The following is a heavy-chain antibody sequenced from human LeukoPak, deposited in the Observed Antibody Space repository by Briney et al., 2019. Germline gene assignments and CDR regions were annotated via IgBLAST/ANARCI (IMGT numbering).Heavy chain of an antibody. Sequence: GGSLRLSCAASGFTLSDYWMHWVRQAPGKGLVWVSRINRDGSITNYADTVKGRFTISRDNAKNSLYLQMNSLRAEDTAVYYCAREALTVDHGMDVWGQGTTVTVSS. CDR1: GFTLSDYW. J-gene: IGHJ6*02. V-gene: IGHV3-74*01. D-gene: IGHD4-23*01. CDR2: INRDGSIT. CDR3: AREALTVDHGMDV.